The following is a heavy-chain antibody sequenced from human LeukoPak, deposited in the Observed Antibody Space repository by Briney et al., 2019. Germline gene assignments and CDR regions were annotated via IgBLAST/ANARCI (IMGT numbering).Heavy chain of an antibody. CDR3: ARAGYDILTGYYSSVY. CDR1: GFSFSSYS. CDR2: ISSSSYI. Sequence: GGSLRLSCAASGFSFSSYSMNWVRPAPGKGLEWVSSISSSSYIYYADSVQGRFTISRDNAKNSLYLQMNSLRAEDTAVYYCARAGYDILTGYYSSVYWGQGTLVTVSS. D-gene: IGHD3-9*01. V-gene: IGHV3-21*01. J-gene: IGHJ4*02.